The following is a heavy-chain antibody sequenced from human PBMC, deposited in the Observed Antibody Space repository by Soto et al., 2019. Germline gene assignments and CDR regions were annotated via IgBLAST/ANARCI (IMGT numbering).Heavy chain of an antibody. CDR1: GFTVSSNF. Sequence: EVQLVETGGGLIQPGRSLRLSCAASGFTVSSNFVSWVRQAPGKGLEWVSAIYNSGTTHYADSVKGRFTISRDNSNNTVYLQMNIVRAEDTAVYFCARDRGYCDYWGQGTVVTVSS. V-gene: IGHV3-53*02. J-gene: IGHJ4*02. CDR3: ARDRGYCDY. CDR2: IYNSGTT.